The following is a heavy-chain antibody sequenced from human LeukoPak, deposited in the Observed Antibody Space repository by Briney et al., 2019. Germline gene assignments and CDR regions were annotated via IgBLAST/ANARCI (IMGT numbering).Heavy chain of an antibody. CDR2: INHSGRT. Sequence: SETLSLTCTVFGGSFSGYYWSWIRQPPGKGLEWIGEINHSGRTNYNPSLKSRVTISVDTSKNQFSLKLSSVTAADTAVYYCASSLHIAAAGYFDYWGQGTLVTVSS. V-gene: IGHV4-34*01. J-gene: IGHJ4*02. CDR1: GGSFSGYY. D-gene: IGHD6-13*01. CDR3: ASSLHIAAAGYFDY.